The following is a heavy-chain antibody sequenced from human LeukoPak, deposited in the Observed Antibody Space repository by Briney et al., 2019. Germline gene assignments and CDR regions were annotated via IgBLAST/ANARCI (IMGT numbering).Heavy chain of an antibody. CDR2: ITDDEDT. V-gene: IGHV3-23*01. CDR1: GFPFGSYA. Sequence: QTGGSLRLSRVASGFPFGSYAMTWVRQTPGKGLESVSVITDDEDTYYADSVKGRFTISRDNSQNTVFLQMNSLRVEDTAVYYCAKVDYWSPENYFDSWGQGTLVTVSS. J-gene: IGHJ4*02. CDR3: AKVDYWSPENYFDS. D-gene: IGHD1-1*01.